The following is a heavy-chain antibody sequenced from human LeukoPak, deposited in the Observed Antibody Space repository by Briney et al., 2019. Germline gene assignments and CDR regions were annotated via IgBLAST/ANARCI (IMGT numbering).Heavy chain of an antibody. CDR3: ARGKEQQLVSYYYYYYMDV. CDR2: ISSSGSTI. J-gene: IGHJ6*03. V-gene: IGHV3-11*04. Sequence: PGGSLRLSCAASGFTFSDYYMSWIRHAPGKGLEWVSYISSSGSTIYYADSVKGRFTISRDNAKNSLYLQMNSLRAEDTAVYYCARGKEQQLVSYYYYYYMDVWGKGTTVTVFS. CDR1: GFTFSDYY. D-gene: IGHD6-13*01.